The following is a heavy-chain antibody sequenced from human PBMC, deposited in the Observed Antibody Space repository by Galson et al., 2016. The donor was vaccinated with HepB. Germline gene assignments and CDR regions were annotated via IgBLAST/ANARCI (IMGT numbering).Heavy chain of an antibody. J-gene: IGHJ5*02. Sequence: SLRLSCAASGFTFSTYWMTWVRQVSGKGPEWVANINQDGSEKYYVDSVKGRFTISRDNAKKAVYLQMNSLRVEDTAVYHCARGILGDPWGQGTLVIVSS. CDR2: INQDGSEK. D-gene: IGHD2/OR15-2a*01. CDR3: ARGILGDP. CDR1: GFTFSTYW. V-gene: IGHV3-7*04.